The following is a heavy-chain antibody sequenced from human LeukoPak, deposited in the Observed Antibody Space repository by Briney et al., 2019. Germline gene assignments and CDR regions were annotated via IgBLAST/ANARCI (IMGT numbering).Heavy chain of an antibody. J-gene: IGHJ3*02. CDR3: ARGIVAVVTDAFDI. CDR1: AGSISSYY. V-gene: IGHV4-59*01. Sequence: SETLSLTCTVSAGSISSYYWSWIRQPPGKGLEWIGYIYYSGSTNYDPSLKSRVTISVYTSKNQFSLKLSSVSAADTAVYYCARGIVAVVTDAFDIWGQGTMVTVSS. CDR2: IYYSGST. D-gene: IGHD3-22*01.